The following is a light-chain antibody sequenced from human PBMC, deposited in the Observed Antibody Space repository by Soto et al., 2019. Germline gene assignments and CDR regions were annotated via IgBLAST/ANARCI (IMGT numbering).Light chain of an antibody. CDR2: GAS. CDR1: QSVSSSY. J-gene: IGKJ5*01. V-gene: IGKV3-20*01. CDR3: QQYGSLSIT. Sequence: EIVLTQSPGTLSLSPGERATLSCRASQSVSSSYLAWYQQKPGQAPRLLIYGASSRATGIPDRFSGSGSGTDFTLTISRLEPEDFAVYSCQQYGSLSITFGQGTRLEIK.